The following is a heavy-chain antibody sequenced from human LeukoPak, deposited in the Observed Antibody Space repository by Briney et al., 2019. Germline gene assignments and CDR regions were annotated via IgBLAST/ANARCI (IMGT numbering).Heavy chain of an antibody. Sequence: PGGSLRLSCAASGFTFSSYGMHWVRQAPGKGLEWVAVISYDGSNKYYADSVKGRFTISRDNSKNTLYLQMNSLRAEDTDVYYCSKDRGYSGGWGGYFDYWGQGTLVTVSS. V-gene: IGHV3-30*18. CDR1: GFTFSSYG. CDR2: ISYDGSNK. CDR3: SKDRGYSGGWGGYFDY. D-gene: IGHD6-19*01. J-gene: IGHJ4*02.